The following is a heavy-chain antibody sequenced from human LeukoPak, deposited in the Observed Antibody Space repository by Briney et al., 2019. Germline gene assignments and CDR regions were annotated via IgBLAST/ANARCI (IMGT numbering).Heavy chain of an antibody. CDR2: IYHSGST. J-gene: IGHJ4*02. CDR1: GYSISSGYY. CDR3: ARDSRRTVTFDY. Sequence: PSETLSLTCTVSGYSISSGYYWGWIRQPPGKGLEWIGSIYHSGSTLYNPSLKSRVTISVDTSKNQFSLKLSSVTAADTAVYYCARDSRRTVTFDYWGQGTLVTVSS. V-gene: IGHV4-38-2*02. D-gene: IGHD4-17*01.